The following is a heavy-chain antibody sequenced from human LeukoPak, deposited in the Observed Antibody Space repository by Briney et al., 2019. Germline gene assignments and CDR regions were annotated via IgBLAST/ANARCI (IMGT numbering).Heavy chain of an antibody. CDR2: IYYSGST. Sequence: SETLSLPCTVSGGSISSSSYYWGWIRQPPGKGLEWLGSIYYSGSTYYNPSLKSRVTISVDTSKNQFSLKLSSVTAADTAVYYCARHGDTAMVPYYFDYWGQGTLVTVSS. CDR3: ARHGDTAMVPYYFDY. D-gene: IGHD5-18*01. CDR1: GGSISSSSYY. V-gene: IGHV4-39*01. J-gene: IGHJ4*02.